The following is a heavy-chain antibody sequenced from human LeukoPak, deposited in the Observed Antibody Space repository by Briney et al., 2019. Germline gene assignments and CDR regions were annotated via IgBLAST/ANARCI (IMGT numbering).Heavy chain of an antibody. CDR1: GFTFSSYG. Sequence: GGSLRLSCAASGFTFSSYGMHWVRQAPGKGPEWVAFIRYDGSNKYYADSVKGRFTISRDNSKNTLYLQMNSLRAEDTAVYYCANLGLSYYDSSGYSTMPDYWGQGTLVTVSS. CDR2: IRYDGSNK. J-gene: IGHJ4*02. D-gene: IGHD3-22*01. CDR3: ANLGLSYYDSSGYSTMPDY. V-gene: IGHV3-30*02.